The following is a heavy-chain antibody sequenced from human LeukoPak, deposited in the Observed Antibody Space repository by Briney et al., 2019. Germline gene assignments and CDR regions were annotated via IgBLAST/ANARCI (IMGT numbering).Heavy chain of an antibody. Sequence: PGGSLRLSCAASGFTFSSYWMTWVRQAPGKGLEWGANIKQDGSEKYYVDSVKGRFTISRDNAKNSLYLQMNSLRAEDTAVYYCARSHSSGWYYYFDYWGQGTLVTVSS. J-gene: IGHJ4*02. CDR2: IKQDGSEK. CDR1: GFTFSSYW. CDR3: ARSHSSGWYYYFDY. V-gene: IGHV3-7*01. D-gene: IGHD6-19*01.